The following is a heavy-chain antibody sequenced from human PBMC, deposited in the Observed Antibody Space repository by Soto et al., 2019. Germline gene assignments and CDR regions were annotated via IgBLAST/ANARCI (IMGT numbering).Heavy chain of an antibody. V-gene: IGHV4-34*01. CDR2: INHSGST. D-gene: IGHD1-26*01. J-gene: IGHJ5*02. Sequence: SETLSLTCAVYGGSFSGYYWSWIRQSPGKGLEWIGEINHSGSTNYNPSLKSRVTISVDTSKNQFSLKLSSVTAADTAVYYCAREKGSYYSNWFDPWGQGTLVTVSS. CDR1: GGSFSGYY. CDR3: AREKGSYYSNWFDP.